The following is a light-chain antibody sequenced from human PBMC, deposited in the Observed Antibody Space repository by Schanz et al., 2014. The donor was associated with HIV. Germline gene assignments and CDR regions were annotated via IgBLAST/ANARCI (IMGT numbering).Light chain of an antibody. CDR2: DVT. CDR3: ASWDDSLNGWV. CDR1: SSDVGSYNY. Sequence: QSALTQPRSVSGSPGQSVTISCTGTSSDVGSYNYVSWYQQRPGKAPKLMIYDVTKRPSGVPDRFSGSKSGTSASLAISWLQSEDEADYYCASWDDSLNGWVFGGGTKLTVL. V-gene: IGLV2-11*01. J-gene: IGLJ3*02.